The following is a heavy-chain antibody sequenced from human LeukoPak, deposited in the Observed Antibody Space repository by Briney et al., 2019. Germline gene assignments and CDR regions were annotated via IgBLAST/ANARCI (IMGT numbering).Heavy chain of an antibody. D-gene: IGHD5-18*01. CDR3: AKDPETAYYYYYYMDV. CDR1: GFTFSSYA. CDR2: ISGSGGST. Sequence: GGSLRLSCAASGFTFSSYAMSWVRQAPGEGLEWVSAISGSGGSTYYADSVKGRFTISRDNSKNTLYLQMNSLRAEDTAVYYCAKDPETAYYYYYYMDVWGKGTTVTVSS. J-gene: IGHJ6*03. V-gene: IGHV3-23*01.